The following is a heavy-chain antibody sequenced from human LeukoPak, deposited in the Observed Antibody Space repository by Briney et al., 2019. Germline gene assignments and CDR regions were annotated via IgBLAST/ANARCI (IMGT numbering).Heavy chain of an antibody. V-gene: IGHV6-1*01. CDR3: ARDGYNSGYFDY. D-gene: IGHD5-24*01. CDR2: TYYRSKWHS. J-gene: IGHJ4*02. Sequence: SQTLSLTCAISGDSVPSKSAAWNWIRQSPSRGLEWLGRTYYRSKWHSEYAVSVKGRITINPDTSRNQFSLQLNSVTPEDTAVCYCARDGYNSGYFDYWGQGTLVTVSS. CDR1: GDSVPSKSAA.